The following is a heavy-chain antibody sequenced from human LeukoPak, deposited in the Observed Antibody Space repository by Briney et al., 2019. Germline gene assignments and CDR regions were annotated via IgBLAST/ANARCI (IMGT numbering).Heavy chain of an antibody. CDR2: ISSGSKYI. CDR3: ARALSYSYGSMDF. D-gene: IGHD5-18*01. CDR1: GFTFSSYS. V-gene: IGHV3-21*01. J-gene: IGHJ1*01. Sequence: GVSLSLSCAASGFTFSSYSMNGLRQATGKGLEGVSYISSGSKYIYNADSVKGRFTISRDNAKNSLYLQMNSLRAEDTAVYYCARALSYSYGSMDFWGQGTLVIVSS.